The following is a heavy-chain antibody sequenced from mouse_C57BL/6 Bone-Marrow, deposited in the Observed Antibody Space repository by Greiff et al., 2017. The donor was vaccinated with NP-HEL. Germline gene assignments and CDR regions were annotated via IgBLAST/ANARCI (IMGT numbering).Heavy chain of an antibody. CDR1: GYSITSGYY. J-gene: IGHJ1*03. D-gene: IGHD1-1*01. CDR2: ISYDGSN. CDR3: ARRRVYYGSSYWYFDV. V-gene: IGHV3-6*01. Sequence: ESGPGLVKPSQSLSLTCSVTGYSITSGYYWNWIRQFPGNKLEWMGYISYDGSNNYNPSLKNRISITRDTSKNQFFLKLNSVTTEDTATYYCARRRVYYGSSYWYFDVWGTGTTVTVSS.